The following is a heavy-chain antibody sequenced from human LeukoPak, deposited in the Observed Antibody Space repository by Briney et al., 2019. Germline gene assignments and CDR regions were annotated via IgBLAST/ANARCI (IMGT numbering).Heavy chain of an antibody. CDR1: GFIFSSYS. CDR3: ARGGDSSPTPLYYMDV. D-gene: IGHD6-13*01. J-gene: IGHJ6*03. V-gene: IGHV3-48*04. CDR2: ISSSSSTI. Sequence: GGSLRLSCAASGFIFSSYSMNWVRQALGKGLEWVSYISSSSSTIYYADSVKGRFTISRDNAKNSLYLQMNSLRAEDTAVYYCARGGDSSPTPLYYMDVWGKGTTVTVSS.